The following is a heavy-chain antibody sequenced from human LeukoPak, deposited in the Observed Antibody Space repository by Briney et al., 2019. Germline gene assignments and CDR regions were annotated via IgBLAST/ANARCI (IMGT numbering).Heavy chain of an antibody. D-gene: IGHD1-26*01. J-gene: IGHJ4*02. CDR2: SCGDGSIT. V-gene: IGHV3-74*01. CDR3: AREASGNS. Sequence: GGSLRLSCAASGFTFSNYWVHWVRQAPGKGLLWVSRSCGDGSITSYADSVKGRFTISRDNAKNTLYLQMNSLRAEDTAVYYCAREASGNSWGQGTLVTVSS. CDR1: GFTFSNYW.